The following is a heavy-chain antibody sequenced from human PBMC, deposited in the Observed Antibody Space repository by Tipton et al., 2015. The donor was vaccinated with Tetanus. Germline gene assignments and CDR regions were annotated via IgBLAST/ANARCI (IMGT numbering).Heavy chain of an antibody. D-gene: IGHD2/OR15-2a*01. CDR1: GFTFNTYA. J-gene: IGHJ4*02. V-gene: IGHV3-23*01. Sequence: SLRLSCAASGFTFNTYAMSWVRQAPGKGLEWVSSVSGSGLGSYYADSVKDRFTISRDNARNSLSVHMNSLTAEDTAVYYCARLRVYCSTACYSREDYWGQGTLVTVSS. CDR2: VSGSGLGS. CDR3: ARLRVYCSTACYSREDY.